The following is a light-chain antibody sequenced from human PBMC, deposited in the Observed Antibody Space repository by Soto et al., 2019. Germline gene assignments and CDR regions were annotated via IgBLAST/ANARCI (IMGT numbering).Light chain of an antibody. V-gene: IGLV1-40*01. CDR2: GKS. CDR1: SSNIGAGYD. J-gene: IGLJ2*01. Sequence: QAVVTQPPSVSGAPGQRVIISCTGSSSNIGAGYDITWYQQLPGTAPKLLIYGKSHRPSGVPDRFSVSKSGTSASLAITGLQAEDEADYYCQSYDSSLSGVVFGGGTKVTVL. CDR3: QSYDSSLSGVV.